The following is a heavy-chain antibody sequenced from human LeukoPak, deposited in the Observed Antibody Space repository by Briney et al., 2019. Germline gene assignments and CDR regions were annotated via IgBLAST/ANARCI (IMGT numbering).Heavy chain of an antibody. D-gene: IGHD3-22*01. J-gene: IGHJ4*02. V-gene: IGHV5-51*01. CDR2: IYPGDSDT. Sequence: GESLKISCKGSGYSFTSYWIGWVRQMPGKGLEWMGIIYPGDSDTRYSPSFQGQVTISADKSISTAYLQWSSLKASDTAMYYCARHVFLRPKSHDSSGYPIDYWGQGTLVTVSS. CDR1: GYSFTSYW. CDR3: ARHVFLRPKSHDSSGYPIDY.